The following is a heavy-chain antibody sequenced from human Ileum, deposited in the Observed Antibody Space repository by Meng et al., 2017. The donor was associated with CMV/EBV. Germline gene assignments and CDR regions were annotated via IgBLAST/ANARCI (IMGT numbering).Heavy chain of an antibody. V-gene: IGHV7-4-1*02. D-gene: IGHD5-18*01. CDR2: IETKTGNP. CDR3: TRGAGAHTAKYDF. CDR1: GYIFTDYY. Sequence: QVQLVQSGAEVKKPGASMKVSCQASGYIFTDYYIHWVRQAPGQRPEWMGWIETKTGNPAYAPDFTGRFVFSMDTSVSTAYLEISSLRAEDTAVYYCTRGAGAHTAKYDFWGRGTLVTVSS. J-gene: IGHJ4*02.